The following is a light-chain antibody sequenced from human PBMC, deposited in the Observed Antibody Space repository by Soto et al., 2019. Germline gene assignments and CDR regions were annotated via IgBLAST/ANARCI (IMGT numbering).Light chain of an antibody. CDR1: QGIAHY. CDR2: ATS. V-gene: IGKV1-27*01. Sequence: DVQMTQSPSSLSAFVGDRVTITCRASQGIAHYLAWFQQKPGKVPTLLIYATSTLQSGVPSRFSGSGSGTEFTLTISSLQPEDVATYYCQKYNSSPLTFGGGTKLEIK. J-gene: IGKJ4*01. CDR3: QKYNSSPLT.